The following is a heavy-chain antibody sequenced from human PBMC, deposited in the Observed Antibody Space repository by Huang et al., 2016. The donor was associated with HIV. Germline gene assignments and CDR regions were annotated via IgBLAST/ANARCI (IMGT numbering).Heavy chain of an antibody. V-gene: IGHV3-30*18. D-gene: IGHD6-6*01. J-gene: IGHJ1*01. CDR2: VSYNGNNK. Sequence: QEQLVESGGSVVQPGRSLRLSCEASGLTFNIYGMHWVRTAPGKGREWVSLVSYNGNNKRYADSVKGRFTVSRDNSNNTLFLQMNSLRAEDTAIYYCAKPGRPHEFFQHWGQGTLVTVSS. CDR3: AKPGRPHEFFQH. CDR1: GLTFNIYG.